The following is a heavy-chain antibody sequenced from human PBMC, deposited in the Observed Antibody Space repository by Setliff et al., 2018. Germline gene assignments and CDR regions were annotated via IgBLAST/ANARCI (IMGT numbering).Heavy chain of an antibody. CDR3: TRNFLGWLARF. D-gene: IGHD6-19*01. V-gene: IGHV4-61*02. CDR2: IYSDENT. CDR1: GGSISSGDYY. Sequence: SETLSLTCTVSGGSISSGDYYWSWFRQPAGKGLEWIGRIYSDENTDYNPSLKSRVTMSADTSKNQFSLKLKSVTAADTAVYYCTRNFLGWLARFWGRGTLVTVSS. J-gene: IGHJ4*02.